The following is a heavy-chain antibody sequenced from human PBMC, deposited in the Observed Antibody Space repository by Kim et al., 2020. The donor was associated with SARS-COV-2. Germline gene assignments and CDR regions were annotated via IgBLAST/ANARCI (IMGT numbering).Heavy chain of an antibody. V-gene: IGHV1-46*01. CDR2: INPSGGST. CDR3: ARDQGTMVRGVPYYYYYGMDV. Sequence: ASVKVSCKASGYTFTSYYMHWVRQAPGQGLEWMGIINPSGGSTSYAQKFQGRVTMTRDTSTSTVYMELSSLRSEDTAVYYCARDQGTMVRGVPYYYYYGMDVWGQGTTVTVSS. J-gene: IGHJ6*02. D-gene: IGHD3-10*01. CDR1: GYTFTSYY.